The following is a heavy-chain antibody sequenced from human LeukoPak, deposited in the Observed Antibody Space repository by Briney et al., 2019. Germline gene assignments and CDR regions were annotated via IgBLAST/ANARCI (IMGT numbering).Heavy chain of an antibody. CDR3: ARDFGYTRYYFDY. V-gene: IGHV1-18*01. Sequence: ASVKVSCKASGYTFTSYGISWVRQAPGQGLEWMGWISAYNGNTNYAQKFQGRVTITTDESTSTAYMELSSLRSEDTAVYYCARDFGYTRYYFDYWGQGTLVTVSS. J-gene: IGHJ4*02. CDR2: ISAYNGNT. D-gene: IGHD1-14*01. CDR1: GYTFTSYG.